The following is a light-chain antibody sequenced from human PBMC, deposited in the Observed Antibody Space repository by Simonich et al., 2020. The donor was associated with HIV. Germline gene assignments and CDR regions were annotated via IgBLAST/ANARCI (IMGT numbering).Light chain of an antibody. CDR1: SSDVGGYNY. V-gene: IGLV2-14*01. CDR3: NSYTSSSTWV. CDR2: DVS. J-gene: IGLJ3*02. Sequence: QSALTQPASVSGSPGQSITISCTGTSSDVGGYNYVSWYQQHPGKAPKLIIYDVSKRPSGVSNRFSGSKSGNTASLTISGLQAEDEADYYCNSYTSSSTWVFGGGTKLTVL.